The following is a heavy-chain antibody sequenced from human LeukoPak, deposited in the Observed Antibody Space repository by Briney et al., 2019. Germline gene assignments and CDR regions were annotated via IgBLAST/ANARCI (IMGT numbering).Heavy chain of an antibody. J-gene: IGHJ4*02. V-gene: IGHV3-30*18. CDR2: IASDGSNK. CDR3: AKAPNYGSGSSYFDY. D-gene: IGHD3-10*01. Sequence: GRSLRLSYAASGFTFNNYAMHWVRQAPGKGLEWVAVIASDGSNKYYGDSVKGRFTISRDNSKSTLYVQMNSLRAEDTAVYYCAKAPNYGSGSSYFDYWGQGTLVTVSS. CDR1: GFTFNNYA.